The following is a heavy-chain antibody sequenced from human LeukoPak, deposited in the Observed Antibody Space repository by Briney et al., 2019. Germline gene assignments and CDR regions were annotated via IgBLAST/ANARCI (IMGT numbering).Heavy chain of an antibody. CDR1: GFTFSSSE. Sequence: GGSLRLSCAASGFTFSSSEMNWVRQAPGRGLEWVSYISNSGSTIFYADSVKGRFTISRDNAKNSLYLQMNSLRAEDTAVYYCASRTVGARFDYWGRGTQVTVSS. CDR2: ISNSGSTI. CDR3: ASRTVGARFDY. J-gene: IGHJ4*02. D-gene: IGHD1-26*01. V-gene: IGHV3-48*03.